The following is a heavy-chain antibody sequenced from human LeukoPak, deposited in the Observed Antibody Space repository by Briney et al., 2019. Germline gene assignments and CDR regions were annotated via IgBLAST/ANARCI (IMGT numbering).Heavy chain of an antibody. D-gene: IGHD5-12*01. V-gene: IGHV3-64*01. Sequence: GGSLRLSCAASGFTFCSYAMHWVRQAPGKGLEYVSAISSNGGSTYYANSVKGRFTISRDNSKNTLYLQMGSLRAEDMAVYYCARGPSGYHNTGGQGTLVTVSS. J-gene: IGHJ4*02. CDR3: ARGPSGYHNT. CDR1: GFTFCSYA. CDR2: ISSNGGST.